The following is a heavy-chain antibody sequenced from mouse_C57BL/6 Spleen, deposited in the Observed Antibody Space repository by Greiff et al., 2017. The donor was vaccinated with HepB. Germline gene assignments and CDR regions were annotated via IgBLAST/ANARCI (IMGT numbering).Heavy chain of an antibody. D-gene: IGHD1-1*01. J-gene: IGHJ3*01. Sequence: QVQLQQSGAELVKPGASVKMSCKASGYTFTSYWITWVKQRPGQGLEWIGDIYPGSGSTNYNEKFKSKATLTVDTSSSTAYMQLSSLTSEDSAVYYCARGGYYYGSSYGWFAYWGQGTLVTVSA. CDR2: IYPGSGST. CDR3: ARGGYYYGSSYGWFAY. V-gene: IGHV1-55*01. CDR1: GYTFTSYW.